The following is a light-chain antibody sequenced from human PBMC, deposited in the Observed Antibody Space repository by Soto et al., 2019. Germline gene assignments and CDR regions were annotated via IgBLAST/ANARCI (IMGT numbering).Light chain of an antibody. CDR2: DVS. CDR1: NSDIGRYNF. J-gene: IGLJ1*01. Sequence: QSALTQPASVSGSAGQSISISCAGTNSDIGRYNFVSWYQQRPGQAPKLLIFDVSNRPSGISDRFSGSKSGQTASLTISGLQAEDEADYYCKSYTSSSPTYVFGTG. V-gene: IGLV2-14*01. CDR3: KSYTSSSPTYV.